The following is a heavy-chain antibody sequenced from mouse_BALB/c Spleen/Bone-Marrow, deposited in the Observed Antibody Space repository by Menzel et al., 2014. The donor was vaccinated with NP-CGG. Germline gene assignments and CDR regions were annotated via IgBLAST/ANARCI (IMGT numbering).Heavy chain of an antibody. D-gene: IGHD1-1*01. CDR3: ARSYYGSSYYFDY. CDR2: ISSGSSTI. J-gene: IGHJ2*01. V-gene: IGHV5-17*02. Sequence: EVKLVESGGGLVQPGESRKLSCAASGFTFSSFGMHWVRQAPEKGLEWVAYISSGSSTIYYADTVKGRFTISRDNPKNTLFLQMTSLRSEDTAMYYCARSYYGSSYYFDYWGQGTTLTVSS. CDR1: GFTFSSFG.